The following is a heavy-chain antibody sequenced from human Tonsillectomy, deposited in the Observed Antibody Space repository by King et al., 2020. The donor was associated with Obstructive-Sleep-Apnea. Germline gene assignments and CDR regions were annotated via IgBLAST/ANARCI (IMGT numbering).Heavy chain of an antibody. V-gene: IGHV4-39*07. J-gene: IGHJ4*01. CDR3: TGPRGLPDY. CDR2: IYHIGET. Sequence: LQLQESGPGLVKPSETLSLTCSVSGDSVSRSRYYWGWIRQPPGQGLGWIVRIYHIGETFYNQSLRSRLTISVDTSRNQFSLELSSVTAADTAVYYCTGPRGLPDYWGHGTLVTVSS. CDR1: GDSVSRSRYY. D-gene: IGHD2-15*01.